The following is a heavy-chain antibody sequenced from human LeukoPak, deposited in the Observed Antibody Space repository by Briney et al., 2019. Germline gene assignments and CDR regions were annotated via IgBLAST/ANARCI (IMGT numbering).Heavy chain of an antibody. CDR1: GYTFTGYY. J-gene: IGHJ4*02. V-gene: IGHV1-2*06. CDR2: INPNSGGT. CDR3: ARVHYDTHDSDGDDY. D-gene: IGHD3-9*01. Sequence: ASVKVSCKASGYTFTGYYMHWVRQAPGQGLEWMGRINPNSGGTNYAQKFQGRVTMTRDTSISTAYMELSRLRSDDTAVYYCARVHYDTHDSDGDDYWGQGTLVTVSS.